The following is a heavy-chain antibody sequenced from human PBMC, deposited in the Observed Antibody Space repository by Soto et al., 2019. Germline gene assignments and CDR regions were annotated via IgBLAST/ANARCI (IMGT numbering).Heavy chain of an antibody. Sequence: ASVKVSCKASGYTFTSYAMHWVRQAPGQRLEWMGWINAGNGNTKYSQKFQGRVTITRDTSASTAYMELSSLRSEDTAVYYCARVGYCSGGSCLIFAYWGQGTLVTVSS. CDR2: INAGNGNT. CDR3: ARVGYCSGGSCLIFAY. D-gene: IGHD2-15*01. V-gene: IGHV1-3*01. J-gene: IGHJ4*02. CDR1: GYTFTSYA.